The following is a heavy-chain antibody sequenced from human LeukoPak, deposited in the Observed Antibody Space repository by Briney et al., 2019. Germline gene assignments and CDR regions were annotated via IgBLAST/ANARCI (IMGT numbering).Heavy chain of an antibody. Sequence: PSETLSLTCTVSGGSIISGGYYWSWIRQPPGKGMEWIGEINHSGSTNYNPSLKSRVTISVDTSKNQFSLKLSSVTAADTAVYYCARDSYYDSSGYYRAYNWFDPWGQGTLVTVSS. D-gene: IGHD3-22*01. J-gene: IGHJ5*02. CDR2: INHSGST. V-gene: IGHV4-39*07. CDR3: ARDSYYDSSGYYRAYNWFDP. CDR1: GGSIISGGYY.